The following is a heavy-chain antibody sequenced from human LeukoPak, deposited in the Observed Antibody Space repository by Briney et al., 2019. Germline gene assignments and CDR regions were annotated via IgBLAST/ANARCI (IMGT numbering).Heavy chain of an antibody. CDR3: ATGRRSGRYSLL. CDR2: FDPEDGET. D-gene: IGHD3-10*01. J-gene: IGHJ4*02. V-gene: IGHV1-24*01. Sequence: ASVKVSCKXSGYTLTELSMHWVRQAPGKGLEVMGGFDPEDGETIYSQKFQGRVTMTEDTSTDTAYMELSSLRSEDTAVYYCATGRRSGRYSLLWGQGTLVTVSS. CDR1: GYTLTELS.